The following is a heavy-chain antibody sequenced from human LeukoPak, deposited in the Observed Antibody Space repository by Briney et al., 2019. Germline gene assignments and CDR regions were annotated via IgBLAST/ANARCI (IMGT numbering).Heavy chain of an antibody. J-gene: IGHJ6*02. V-gene: IGHV3-7*03. CDR1: GFTFSGSA. CDR3: ARGGGLDV. CDR2: INHNGNVN. Sequence: PGGSLRLSCAASGFTFSGSAIHWARQAPGKGLEWVASINHNGNVNYYVDSVKGRFTISRDNAKNSLYLQMSNLRAEDTAVYFCARGGGLDVWGQGATVTVSS. D-gene: IGHD3-16*01.